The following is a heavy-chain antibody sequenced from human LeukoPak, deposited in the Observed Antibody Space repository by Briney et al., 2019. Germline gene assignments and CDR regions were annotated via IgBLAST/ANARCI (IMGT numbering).Heavy chain of an antibody. D-gene: IGHD5/OR15-5a*01. CDR2: MSYDGSKE. V-gene: IGHV3-30*03. J-gene: IGHJ5*02. CDR1: GFTFSSYW. Sequence: PGGSLRLSCAASGFTFSSYWMHWVRQAPGKGLEWVAVMSYDGSKEYYADSVKGRFTISRDNSKNTLYPQMNSLRVEDTAVYYCLVWKHVFDRWGQGTLVTVSS. CDR3: LVWKHVFDR.